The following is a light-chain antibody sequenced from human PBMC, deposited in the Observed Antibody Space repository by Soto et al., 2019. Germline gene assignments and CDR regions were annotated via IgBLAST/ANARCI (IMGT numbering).Light chain of an antibody. CDR2: GAS. Sequence: EIVMTQSPATLSVSPGERATLSCRASQSVSSNLAWYQQKPGQAPRLLIYGASTRSTGIPASLSGSGSETEFTLTNSSLQSADFSVYYCQQYNNWPPYTFGLGTKLEIK. CDR1: QSVSSN. V-gene: IGKV3-15*01. J-gene: IGKJ2*01. CDR3: QQYNNWPPYT.